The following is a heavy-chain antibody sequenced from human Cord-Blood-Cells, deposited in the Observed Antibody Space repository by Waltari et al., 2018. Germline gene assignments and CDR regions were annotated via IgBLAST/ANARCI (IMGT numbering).Heavy chain of an antibody. V-gene: IGHV3-23*01. J-gene: IGHJ4*02. Sequence: EVQLLESGGGLVQPGGSLRLSCAASGFTFSSHGMSRDRQAPGKGLEWVSAISGSGGSTYYADSVKGRFTISRDNSKNTLYLQMNSLRAEDTAVYYCAKGGAAAGTDDYWGQGTLVTVSS. CDR2: ISGSGGST. D-gene: IGHD6-13*01. CDR1: GFTFSSHG. CDR3: AKGGAAAGTDDY.